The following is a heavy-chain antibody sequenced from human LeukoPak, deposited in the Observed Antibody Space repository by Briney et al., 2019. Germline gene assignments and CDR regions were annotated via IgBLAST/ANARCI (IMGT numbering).Heavy chain of an antibody. CDR2: IWYDGSHK. Sequence: PGGSLRISCAASGFSFSSHGMNWVRQAPGKGLEWVAVIWYDGSHKYYADFVKGRFTISRDNSKNQLYLQMNSLRAEDTAVYYCARDVYCSDGVCYSVRPHYGMDVWGQGTTVIVSS. CDR1: GFSFSSHG. V-gene: IGHV3-33*01. D-gene: IGHD2-8*01. CDR3: ARDVYCSDGVCYSVRPHYGMDV. J-gene: IGHJ6*02.